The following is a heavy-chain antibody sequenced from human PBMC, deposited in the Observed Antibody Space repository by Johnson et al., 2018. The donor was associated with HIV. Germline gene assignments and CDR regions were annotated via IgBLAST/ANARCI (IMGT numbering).Heavy chain of an antibody. CDR3: AKGPNGQLDDAFHI. J-gene: IGHJ3*02. V-gene: IGHV3-33*06. CDR2: IWYDGNNK. D-gene: IGHD6-6*01. Sequence: QMLLVESGGGVVRPGGSLRLSCAASGFTFDDYGMSWVRQAPGKGLEWVAVIWYDGNNKYYADSVKGRFTISRDNSKNTLYLQMNSLRAEDTAVYYCAKGPNGQLDDAFHIWGQGTMVTVSS. CDR1: GFTFDDYG.